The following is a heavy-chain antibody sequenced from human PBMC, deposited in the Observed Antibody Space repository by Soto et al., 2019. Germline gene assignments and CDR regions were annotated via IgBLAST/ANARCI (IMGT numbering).Heavy chain of an antibody. D-gene: IGHD3-22*01. CDR2: ISYDGSKK. V-gene: IGHV3-30*03. Sequence: PGGSLRLSCAASVFTFSSYCVHWVRQGPGKGLEWVSVISYDGSKKYYADSVKGRFTISRDNSKNTLNLQMNSLRAEDTAVYYCSAHYYDSSGFNLEYWGEGT. CDR1: VFTFSSYC. CDR3: SAHYYDSSGFNLEY. J-gene: IGHJ4*02.